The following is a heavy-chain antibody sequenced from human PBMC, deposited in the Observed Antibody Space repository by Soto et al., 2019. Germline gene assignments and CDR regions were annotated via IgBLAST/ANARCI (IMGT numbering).Heavy chain of an antibody. CDR3: AAEIRVSPKARYYYYMDV. CDR2: IVVGSGNT. J-gene: IGHJ6*03. CDR1: GFTFTSSA. D-gene: IGHD6-13*01. Sequence: GASVKVSCKASGFTFTSSAMQWVRQARGQRLEWIGWIVVGSGNTNYAQKFRERVTITRDMSTSTAYMELSSLRSEDTAVYYCAAEIRVSPKARYYYYMDVWGKGTTVTVSS. V-gene: IGHV1-58*02.